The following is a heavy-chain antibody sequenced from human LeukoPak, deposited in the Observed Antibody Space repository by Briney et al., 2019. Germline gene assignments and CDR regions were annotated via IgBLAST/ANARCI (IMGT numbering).Heavy chain of an antibody. D-gene: IGHD2-21*02. V-gene: IGHV3-23*01. Sequence: GGSLRLSCAASGFTFSTYGMSWVRQAPGKGLEWVSAISGNGYYTYYADSMKGRFTISRDNSKNTLFLQMNSLRAEDTAVYFCAKLPQGGGDHYYIEVWGKGTTVTVSS. J-gene: IGHJ6*03. CDR1: GFTFSTYG. CDR3: AKLPQGGGDHYYIEV. CDR2: ISGNGYYT.